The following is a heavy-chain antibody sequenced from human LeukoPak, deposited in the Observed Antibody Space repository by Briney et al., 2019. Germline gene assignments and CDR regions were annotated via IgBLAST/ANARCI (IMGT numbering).Heavy chain of an antibody. V-gene: IGHV3-30-3*01. CDR2: ISYGGSNK. J-gene: IGHJ4*02. D-gene: IGHD5-24*01. CDR3: ARDLDGYNLTPVGY. CDR1: KFSFTSYW. Sequence: GGSLRLSCAASKFSFTSYWMHWVRQAPGKGLEWVAVISYGGSNKYYADSVKGRFTISRDNSKNTLYLQMNSLRAEDTAVYYCARDLDGYNLTPVGYWGQGTLVTVSS.